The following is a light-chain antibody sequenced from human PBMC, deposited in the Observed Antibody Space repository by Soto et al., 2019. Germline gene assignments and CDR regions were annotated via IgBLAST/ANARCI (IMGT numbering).Light chain of an antibody. CDR1: SSDVGGYNY. CDR3: SSYTSISLYV. J-gene: IGLJ1*01. Sequence: SALTQPASVSWSPGQSITISCTGTSSDVGGYNYVSWYQQHPGKAPKLMIYEVNYRPSGVSNRFSGSKSGDTASLTISGLQPEDEADYYCSSYTSISLYVFGTGTKV. CDR2: EVN. V-gene: IGLV2-14*01.